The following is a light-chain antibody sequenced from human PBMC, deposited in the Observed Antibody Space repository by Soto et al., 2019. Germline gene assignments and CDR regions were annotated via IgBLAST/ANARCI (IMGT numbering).Light chain of an antibody. J-gene: IGKJ4*01. CDR1: QRGNSRY. Sequence: IVLSKSPGTVSFSAGERATLSCRTSQRGNSRYLAWYQQKPGQAPRLLIYGASNRATGIPARFSGSGSGTEFTLTINSLQPEDFATYYCQQADSFPLTFGGGTKVDIK. CDR2: GAS. V-gene: IGKV3D-7*01. CDR3: QQADSFPLT.